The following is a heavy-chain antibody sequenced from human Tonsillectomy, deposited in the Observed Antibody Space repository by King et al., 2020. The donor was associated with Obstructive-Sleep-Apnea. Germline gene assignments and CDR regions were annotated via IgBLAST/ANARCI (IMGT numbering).Heavy chain of an antibody. V-gene: IGHV3-23*04. CDR3: AKAAYDSSGYYYS. CDR2: ISGSGGST. CDR1: GFTFSSYA. J-gene: IGHJ4*02. Sequence: VQLVESGGGLVQPGGSLRLSCAASGFTFSSYAMSWVRQAPGKGLEWVSAISGSGGSTYYADSGKGRFTISRDNSKNTLYLQMNSLSAEETAVYYCAKAAYDSSGYYYSWGQGTLVTVSS. D-gene: IGHD3-22*01.